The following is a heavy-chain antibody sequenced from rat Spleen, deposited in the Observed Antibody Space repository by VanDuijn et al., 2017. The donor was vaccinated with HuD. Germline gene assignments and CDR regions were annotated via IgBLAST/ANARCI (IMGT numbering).Heavy chain of an antibody. CDR1: GFTFSDYY. D-gene: IGHD1-4*01. Sequence: EVQLVESDGGLVQPGRSLKLSCAASGFTFSDYYMAWVRQAPTKGLEWVASISYDGGNTYYRDSVKGRFTISRDNAKTTLYLQMDSLRSENTATYYCARPNYPGFNYFDYWGQGVMVTVSS. CDR2: ISYDGGNT. V-gene: IGHV5-25*01. CDR3: ARPNYPGFNYFDY. J-gene: IGHJ2*01.